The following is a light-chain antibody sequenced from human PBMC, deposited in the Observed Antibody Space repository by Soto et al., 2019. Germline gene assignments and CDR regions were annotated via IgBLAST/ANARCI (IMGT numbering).Light chain of an antibody. J-gene: IGKJ2*01. Sequence: EIVLTQSPATLSLSPGERATLSCRASQSVSSDLAWYQQKPGQAPRLLIYDASNRATGIPARFSGSGSGTDFTRTISSLEPEDFAVYYCQQRSNWYTFGQGTKLEIK. CDR2: DAS. CDR3: QQRSNWYT. CDR1: QSVSSD. V-gene: IGKV3-11*01.